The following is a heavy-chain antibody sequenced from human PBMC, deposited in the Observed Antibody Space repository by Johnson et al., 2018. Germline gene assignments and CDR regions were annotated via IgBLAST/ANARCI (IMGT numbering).Heavy chain of an antibody. J-gene: IGHJ6*03. D-gene: IGHD1-7*01. CDR1: GFTSSDHS. V-gene: IGHV3-72*01. CDR2: RSAKARGDTT. CDR3: TRWDVTGTMVGSRNFYMDV. Sequence: VQLVESGGGLVQPGGSLRLSCAASGFTSSDHSMDWVRQAPGTGLEWVGRRSAKARGDTTIYSASVEGRFSISRDDLKNSMYLQMNTLKTEDTAVYYFTRWDVTGTMVGSRNFYMDVWGKGTTVTVSS.